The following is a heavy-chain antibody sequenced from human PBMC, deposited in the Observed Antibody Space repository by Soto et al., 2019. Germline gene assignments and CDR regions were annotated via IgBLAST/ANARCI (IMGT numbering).Heavy chain of an antibody. CDR3: ARVYTVTTGDAFDI. J-gene: IGHJ3*02. CDR1: GGSISSGDYY. Sequence: SETLSLTCTVSGGSISSGDYYWSWIRQPPGKGLEWIGYIYYSGSTYYNPSLKSRVTISVDTSKNQFSLKLSSVTAADTAVYYCARVYTVTTGDAFDIWGQGTMVTVSS. V-gene: IGHV4-30-4*01. D-gene: IGHD4-17*01. CDR2: IYYSGST.